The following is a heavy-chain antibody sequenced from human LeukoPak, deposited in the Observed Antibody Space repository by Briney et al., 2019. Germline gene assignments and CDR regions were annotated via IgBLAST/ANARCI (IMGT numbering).Heavy chain of an antibody. Sequence: GASVKVSCKASGYTFTSYYMHWVRQAPGQGLEWMGIINPSGGSTSYAQKFQDRVTMTRDTSTSTVYMELSSLRSEDTAVYYCARDKIFGVVLYYFDYWGQGTLVTVSS. V-gene: IGHV1-46*01. D-gene: IGHD3-3*01. J-gene: IGHJ4*02. CDR1: GYTFTSYY. CDR3: ARDKIFGVVLYYFDY. CDR2: INPSGGST.